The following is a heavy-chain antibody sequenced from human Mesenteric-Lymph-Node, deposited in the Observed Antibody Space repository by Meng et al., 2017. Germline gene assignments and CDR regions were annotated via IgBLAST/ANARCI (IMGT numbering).Heavy chain of an antibody. V-gene: IGHV3-23*01. CDR3: AKGRYSHGLSGRAVDV. D-gene: IGHD5-18*01. CDR1: GFTFSNYA. Sequence: GESLKISCAASGFTFSNYAMSWVRQAPGKGLEWVSLIIDSGGDTKYADSVEGRFTISRDNSKKTLHLQMNSPRADDTAVYYCAKGRYSHGLSGRAVDVWGQGTMVTVSS. J-gene: IGHJ3*01. CDR2: IIDSGGDT.